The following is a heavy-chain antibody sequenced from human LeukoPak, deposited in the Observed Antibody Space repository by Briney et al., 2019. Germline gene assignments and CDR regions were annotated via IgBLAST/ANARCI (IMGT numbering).Heavy chain of an antibody. CDR3: ARGGQGDGYSADEAFDV. D-gene: IGHD5-24*01. V-gene: IGHV6-1*01. J-gene: IGHJ3*01. CDR2: TYYRSKWYN. Sequence: SQTLSLTCVISGDSVVSNSTACIWIRQSPSRGLEWLGRTYYRSKWYNDYAVSVKSRIIINPDTSKNQFSLQLNSVTPEDTAVYYCARGGQGDGYSADEAFDVWGQGTMVTVS. CDR1: GDSVVSNSTA.